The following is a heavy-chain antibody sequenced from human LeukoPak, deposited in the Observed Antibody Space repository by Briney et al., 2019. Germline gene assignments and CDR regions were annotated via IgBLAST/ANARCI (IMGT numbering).Heavy chain of an antibody. J-gene: IGHJ4*02. D-gene: IGHD6-19*01. Sequence: PGGSLRLSCAASGFTFSSFGMHWVRQAPGRGLEWVAVIWYDGSKKYYADSVKGRFTISRDNAKNSLYLQMNSLRAEDTAVYYCVSRGMAVAGKSGDYWGQGTLVAVSS. V-gene: IGHV3-33*03. CDR1: GFTFSSFG. CDR3: VSRGMAVAGKSGDY. CDR2: IWYDGSKK.